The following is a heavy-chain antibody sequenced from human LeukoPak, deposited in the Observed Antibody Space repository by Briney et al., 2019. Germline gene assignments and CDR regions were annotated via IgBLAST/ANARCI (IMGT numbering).Heavy chain of an antibody. CDR3: AKYAKTIAVAEFDS. J-gene: IGHJ4*02. CDR1: GFIFSTYG. V-gene: IGHV3-23*01. D-gene: IGHD6-19*01. Sequence: GGSLRLSCAASGFIFSTYGMTWVRQAPGKGLEWVSVIDSGGGTTYYSDSVKGRFTISRDNFKDTLFLQMNSLRADDTAVYYCAKYAKTIAVAEFDSWGQGTMVTVSS. CDR2: IDSGGGTT.